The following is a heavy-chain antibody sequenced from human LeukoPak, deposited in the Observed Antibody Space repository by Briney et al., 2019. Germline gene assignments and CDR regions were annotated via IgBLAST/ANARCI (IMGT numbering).Heavy chain of an antibody. Sequence: GGSLTLFCAASGFTFRSYWMSWVRQAPGKGLEWVANINQDGIEKYYVDSVEGRFNISRDNARNSLYLLMNSLGVDDTAVYFCSADPGDYWGQGTLVSVSS. J-gene: IGHJ4*02. CDR2: INQDGIEK. D-gene: IGHD7-27*01. CDR1: GFTFRSYW. V-gene: IGHV3-7*01. CDR3: SADPGDY.